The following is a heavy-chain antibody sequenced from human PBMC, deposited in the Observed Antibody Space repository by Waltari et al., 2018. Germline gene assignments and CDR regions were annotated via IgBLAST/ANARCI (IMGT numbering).Heavy chain of an antibody. D-gene: IGHD7-27*01. CDR1: AGTVSSYA. CDR2: IIPIFGTA. V-gene: IGHV1-69*14. J-gene: IGHJ6*03. CDR3: ARGTGDLSYYYYMDV. Sequence: VQLVQSGAEVKKPGSSVKGSCKASAGTVSSYAITWVRPAPGQGLEWMGGIIPIFGTANYAQKFQGRVTITADKSTSTAYMELSSLRSEDTAVYYCARGTGDLSYYYYMDVWGKGTTVTVSS.